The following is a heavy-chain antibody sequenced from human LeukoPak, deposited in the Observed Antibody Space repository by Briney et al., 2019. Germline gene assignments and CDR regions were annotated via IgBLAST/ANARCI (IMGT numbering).Heavy chain of an antibody. D-gene: IGHD2-15*01. CDR2: IYYTGST. CDR1: GGYISSLY. CDR3: ARGSQSLGYCSGGSCRAKIFDY. J-gene: IGHJ4*02. Sequence: SETLSLTCSVSGGYISSLYWSWIRQPPGKGLEWIGYIYYTGSTNYNPSLKSRVTMFVDMSKNQFSLRLSSVTAADTAVYYCARGSQSLGYCSGGSCRAKIFDYWGQGTLVTVSS. V-gene: IGHV4-59*08.